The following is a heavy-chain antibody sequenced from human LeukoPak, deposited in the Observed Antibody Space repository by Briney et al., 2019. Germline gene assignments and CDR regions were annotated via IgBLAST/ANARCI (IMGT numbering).Heavy chain of an antibody. CDR2: ITDSYNT. D-gene: IGHD6-19*01. V-gene: IGHV3-23*01. J-gene: IGHJ5*02. CDR3: VKGACSSGCSGNH. CDR1: VITFSDSA. Sequence: GGSLRLSCAASVITFSDSAMYWVRQAPGKGLECVSAITDSYNTYYGDSVKGRFTISRDNSKKTLYLQMNSLRVDDTALYYCVKGACSSGCSGNHWGQGTRVIVSS.